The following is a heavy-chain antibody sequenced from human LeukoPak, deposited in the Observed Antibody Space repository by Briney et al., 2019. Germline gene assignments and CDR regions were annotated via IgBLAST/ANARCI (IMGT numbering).Heavy chain of an antibody. D-gene: IGHD3-10*01. CDR1: GYTFTSYY. CDR2: INPSGGST. J-gene: IGHJ6*02. Sequence: ASVKVSCKASGYTFTSYYMHWVRQAPGQGLEWMGIINPSGGSTSYAQKFQGRVTVTRDTSTSTVYMELSSLRSEDTAVYYCASPYVPAVLRGEYYYYYGMDVWGQGTTVTVSS. CDR3: ASPYVPAVLRGEYYYYYGMDV. V-gene: IGHV1-46*01.